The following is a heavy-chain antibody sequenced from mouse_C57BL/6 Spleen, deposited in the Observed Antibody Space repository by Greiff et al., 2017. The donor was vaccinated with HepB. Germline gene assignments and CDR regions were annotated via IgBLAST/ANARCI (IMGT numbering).Heavy chain of an antibody. CDR2: ISDGGSYT. D-gene: IGHD3-3*01. J-gene: IGHJ1*03. V-gene: IGHV5-4*01. Sequence: EVKVEESGGGLVKPGGSLKLSCAASGFTFSSYAMSWVRQTPEKRLEWVATISDGGSYTYYPDNVKGRFTISRDNAKNNLYLQMSHLKSEDTAMYYCARDRGRDWYFDVWGTGTTVTVSS. CDR1: GFTFSSYA. CDR3: ARDRGRDWYFDV.